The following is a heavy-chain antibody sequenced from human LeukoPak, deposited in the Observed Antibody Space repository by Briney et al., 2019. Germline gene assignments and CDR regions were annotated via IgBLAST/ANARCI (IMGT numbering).Heavy chain of an antibody. CDR3: ARDEAAAGTVDY. J-gene: IGHJ4*02. CDR1: GLTPSSYT. Sequence: RSLRLSCAPSGLTPSSYTTHSVRQAPDKRLERVTVISYDGSNKYYADSVKGRFTISRDNSKNTLYLQMNSLRAEDTAVYYCARDEAAAGTVDYWGQGTLVTVSS. CDR2: ISYDGSNK. D-gene: IGHD6-13*01. V-gene: IGHV3-30*04.